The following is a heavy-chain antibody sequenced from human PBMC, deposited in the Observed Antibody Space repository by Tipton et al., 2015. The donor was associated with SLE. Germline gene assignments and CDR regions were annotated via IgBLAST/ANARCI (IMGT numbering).Heavy chain of an antibody. CDR2: INHSAST. J-gene: IGHJ3*02. V-gene: IGHV4-34*01. CDR3: ARERTVTTMSAFDI. D-gene: IGHD4-11*01. CDR1: GGSFSGYY. Sequence: TLSLTCAVYGGSFSGYYWSWIRQPPGKGLEWIGEINHSASTNYNLSLKSRVTISRDTSKNQFSLRLSSVTAADTAVYYCARERTVTTMSAFDIWGQGTMVTVSS.